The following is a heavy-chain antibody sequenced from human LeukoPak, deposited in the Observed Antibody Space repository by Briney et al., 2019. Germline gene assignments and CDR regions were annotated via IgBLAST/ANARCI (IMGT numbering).Heavy chain of an antibody. J-gene: IGHJ4*02. CDR3: ARGVTIAVAGTVGY. CDR1: GFTFSSYA. D-gene: IGHD6-19*01. Sequence: GRSLRLSCAASGFTFSSYAMHWVRQAPGKGLEWVAVISYDGSNKYYADSVKGRFTISRDNSKNTLYLQMNSLRAEDTAVYYCARGVTIAVAGTVGYWGQGTLVTVSS. CDR2: ISYDGSNK. V-gene: IGHV3-30-3*01.